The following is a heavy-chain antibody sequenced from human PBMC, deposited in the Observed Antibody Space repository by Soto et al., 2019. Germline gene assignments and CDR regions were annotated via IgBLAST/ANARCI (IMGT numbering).Heavy chain of an antibody. Sequence: ASVKVSCKASGYTFTSYYMHWVRQAPGQGLEWMGTINPSGGSTSYAQKFQGRVTMTRDTSTSTVYMELSSLRSEDTAVYYCAREGSIFGVVTHTGMDVWGQGTTVTVSS. J-gene: IGHJ6*02. CDR3: AREGSIFGVVTHTGMDV. CDR2: INPSGGST. D-gene: IGHD3-3*01. CDR1: GYTFTSYY. V-gene: IGHV1-46*01.